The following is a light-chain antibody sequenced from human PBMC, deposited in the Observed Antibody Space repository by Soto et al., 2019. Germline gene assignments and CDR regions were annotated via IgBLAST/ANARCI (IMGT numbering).Light chain of an antibody. V-gene: IGKV1-27*01. Sequence: DIQMTQSPSSLSASVGDRVTITCRASQGISTYLVWYQQKPGTVPKLLIFDASTLQSGVPSRFSGSGSGTDFTLTISSLQPEDVATYYCQSYTGAPWTFGQGTKVEI. J-gene: IGKJ1*01. CDR1: QGISTY. CDR2: DAS. CDR3: QSYTGAPWT.